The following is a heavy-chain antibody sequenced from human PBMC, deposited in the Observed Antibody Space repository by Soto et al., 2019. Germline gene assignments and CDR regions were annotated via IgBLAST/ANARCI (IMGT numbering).Heavy chain of an antibody. CDR3: AIGRYYYGSGSYYQGY. D-gene: IGHD3-10*01. Sequence: ASVKVFSKASGYTFTSYDINWVRQATGQGLEWMGWMNPNSGNTGYAQKFQGRVTMARNTSISTAYMELSSLRSEDTAVYNSAIGRYYYGSGSYYQGYWGQGTLVTVSS. CDR1: GYTFTSYD. CDR2: MNPNSGNT. V-gene: IGHV1-8*01. J-gene: IGHJ4*02.